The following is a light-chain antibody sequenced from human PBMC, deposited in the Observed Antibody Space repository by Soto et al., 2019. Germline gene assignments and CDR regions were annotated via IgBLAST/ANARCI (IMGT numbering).Light chain of an antibody. Sequence: EIVLTQSPGTLSVSPGERTTLSCRASQSISSSYLAWYQQKPGQAPRLLVYGASSRATGIPDRFSGSGSGTDFTLTISRLEPEDFALYYCQQYSSTFWTLGQGTKVDIK. J-gene: IGKJ1*01. V-gene: IGKV3-20*01. CDR3: QQYSSTFWT. CDR2: GAS. CDR1: QSISSSY.